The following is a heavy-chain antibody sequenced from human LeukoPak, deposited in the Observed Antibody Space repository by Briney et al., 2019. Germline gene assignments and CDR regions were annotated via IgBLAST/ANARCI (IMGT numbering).Heavy chain of an antibody. CDR3: ARAHRPTTHFDY. D-gene: IGHD2-15*01. J-gene: IGHJ4*02. CDR2: IYYSGST. Sequence: SETLSLTCTVSGGSISSYYWSWIRQPPGKGLEWIGYIYYSGSTNYNPSLKRRVTISVDTSKNQFSLKLSSVTAADTAVYYCARAHRPTTHFDYWGQGTLVTVSS. CDR1: GGSISSYY. V-gene: IGHV4-59*01.